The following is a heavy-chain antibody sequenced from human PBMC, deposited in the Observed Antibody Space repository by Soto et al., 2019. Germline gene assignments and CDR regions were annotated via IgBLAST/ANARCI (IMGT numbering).Heavy chain of an antibody. CDR1: GFTVSSNY. CDR2: IYSGGST. CDR3: ARGPRGGYYDSSGYAFDY. Sequence: EVQLVETGGGLIQHGGSLRLSCAASGFTVSSNYMSWVRQAPGKGLEWVSVIYSGGSTYYADSVKGRFTISRDNSKNTLYLQMNSLRAEDTSVYYCARGPRGGYYDSSGYAFDYWGQGTLVTVSS. J-gene: IGHJ4*02. D-gene: IGHD3-22*01. V-gene: IGHV3-53*02.